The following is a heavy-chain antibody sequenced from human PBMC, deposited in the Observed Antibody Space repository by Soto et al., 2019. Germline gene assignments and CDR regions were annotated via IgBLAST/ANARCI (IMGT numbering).Heavy chain of an antibody. D-gene: IGHD6-25*01. V-gene: IGHV3-53*02. Sequence: EVQLVETGGGLIQPGGSLRLSCAASGFTVSGNYMSWVRQAPGKGLEWVSVIYNGGGTYYAVSVKGRFTISRDNSKNTLYLQTNSLSAEDMAVYYCASTRGSAYDYWGQGTLVTVSS. J-gene: IGHJ4*02. CDR3: ASTRGSAYDY. CDR2: IYNGGGT. CDR1: GFTVSGNY.